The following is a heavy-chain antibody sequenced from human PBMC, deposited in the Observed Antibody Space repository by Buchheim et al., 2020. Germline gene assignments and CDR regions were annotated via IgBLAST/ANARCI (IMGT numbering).Heavy chain of an antibody. D-gene: IGHD3-3*01. CDR2: INPSGGSA. CDR3: ARAGALRYLEGGIDV. CDR1: GYTFTSYY. V-gene: IGHV1-46*01. J-gene: IGHJ6*02. Sequence: QVQLVQSGAEVKKPGASVKVSCKASGYTFTSYYVHWVRQAPGQGLEWMGIINPSGGSANYAQEFQGRVTMTRATSTSTVYMELSSLRSEDTAVYYCARAGALRYLEGGIDVWGQGTT.